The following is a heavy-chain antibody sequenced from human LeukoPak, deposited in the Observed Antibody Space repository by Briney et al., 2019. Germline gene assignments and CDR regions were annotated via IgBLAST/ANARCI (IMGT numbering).Heavy chain of an antibody. V-gene: IGHV3-30*18. CDR2: ISYDGSHK. Sequence: PGGSLRLSCAASGFTFSSYGIHWVRQAPGKGLEWVAVISYDGSHKYYADSVKGRFTISRDNSKNTLYLQMNSLRAEDTAVYYCAKDLRDSRFLPRRYCSGGSCYQSIDYWGQGTLVTVSS. J-gene: IGHJ4*02. CDR1: GFTFSSYG. D-gene: IGHD2-15*01. CDR3: AKDLRDSRFLPRRYCSGGSCYQSIDY.